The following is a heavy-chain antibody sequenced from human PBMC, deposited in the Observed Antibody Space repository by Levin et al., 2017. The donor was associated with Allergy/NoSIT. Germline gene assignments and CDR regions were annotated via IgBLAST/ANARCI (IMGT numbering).Heavy chain of an antibody. V-gene: IGHV5-10-1*01. CDR3: ARRSIVGATLNYYYGMDV. Sequence: GASVKVSCKGSGFSFTSFWISWVRQMPGKGLEWMGMIDPSDSFTNYNPSFQGHVTISADKSISTAYLQWSSLQASDTAMYYCARRSIVGATLNYYYGMDVWGQGTTVAVSS. CDR1: GFSFTSFW. CDR2: IDPSDSFT. D-gene: IGHD1-26*01. J-gene: IGHJ6*02.